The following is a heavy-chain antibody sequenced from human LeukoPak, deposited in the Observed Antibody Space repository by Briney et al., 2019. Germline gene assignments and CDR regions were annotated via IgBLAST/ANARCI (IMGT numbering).Heavy chain of an antibody. CDR3: ARDVSMIVPSDAFDI. D-gene: IGHD3-22*01. V-gene: IGHV3-21*04. CDR1: GFTVSTND. CDR2: ISSSSSYI. J-gene: IGHJ3*02. Sequence: GGSLRLSCAVSGFTVSTNDMSWVRQAPGKGLEWVSSISSSSSYIYYADSVKGRFTISRDNAKNSLYLQMNSLRAEDTAVYYCARDVSMIVPSDAFDIWGQGTMVTVSS.